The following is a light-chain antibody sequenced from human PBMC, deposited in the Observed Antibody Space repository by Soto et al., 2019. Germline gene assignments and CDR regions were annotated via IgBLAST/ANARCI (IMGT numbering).Light chain of an antibody. CDR1: QGSSDY. V-gene: IGKV1-27*01. Sequence: DIQMTQSPSSLSAFLGARVTITCRASQGSSDYLVWYQQKPGKVPKLLIYAASTLQSGVPPRFSGTGSGTDFTLTISSLQPEDFATYYCQNYYSAPFTFGPGTKVDIK. CDR3: QNYYSAPFT. J-gene: IGKJ3*01. CDR2: AAS.